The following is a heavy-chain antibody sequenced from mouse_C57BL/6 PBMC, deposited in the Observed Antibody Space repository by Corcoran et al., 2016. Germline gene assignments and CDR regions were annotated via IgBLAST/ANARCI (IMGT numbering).Heavy chain of an antibody. CDR1: GYTFTDYY. D-gene: IGHD1-1*01. CDR2: INPNNGGT. J-gene: IGHJ3*01. CDR3: ARCYGSSYGFAY. Sequence: EVQLQQSGPELVKPGASVKISCKASGYTFTDYYMNWVKQSHGKSLEWIGDINPNNGGTSYNQKFKGKATLTVDKSSSTAYMELRSLTSEDSAVYYCARCYGSSYGFAYWGQGTLVTVSA. V-gene: IGHV1-26*01.